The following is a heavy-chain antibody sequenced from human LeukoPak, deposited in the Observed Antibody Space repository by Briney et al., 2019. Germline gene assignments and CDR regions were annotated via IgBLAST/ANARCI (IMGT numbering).Heavy chain of an antibody. CDR1: GLSVSINY. CDR3: VGGAVARSDY. V-gene: IGHV3-53*01. CDR2: LYDGGNT. J-gene: IGHJ4*02. Sequence: GGSLRLSCAASGLSVSINYMSWVRQAPGKGLEWVSVLYDGGNTNYGDSVKGRFTISRDNAKNSLYLQMNSLRAEDTAVYYCVGGAVARSDYWGQGTLVTVSS. D-gene: IGHD3-16*01.